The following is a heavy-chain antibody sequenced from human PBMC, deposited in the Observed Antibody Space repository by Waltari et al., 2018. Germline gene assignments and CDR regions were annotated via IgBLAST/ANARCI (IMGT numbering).Heavy chain of an antibody. CDR2: IYTSGST. D-gene: IGHD6-13*01. V-gene: IGHV4-4*07. J-gene: IGHJ4*02. CDR1: GGSISSYY. Sequence: QVQLQESGPGLVKPSETLSLTCTVSGGSISSYYWSWIRQPAGKGLDWIGRIYTSGSTNYNPSLKSRVTMSVDTSKNQFSLKLSSVTAADTAVYYCATARGIAADFDYWGQGTLVTVSS. CDR3: ATARGIAADFDY.